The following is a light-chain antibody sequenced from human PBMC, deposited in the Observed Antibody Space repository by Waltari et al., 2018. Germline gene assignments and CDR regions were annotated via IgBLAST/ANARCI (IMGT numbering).Light chain of an antibody. CDR1: SGHSSNI. J-gene: IGLJ3*02. Sequence: QLVLTQSPSDSASLGASVKLTCTLDSGHSSNIVAWLQQQPEECPRHLMKINSDGSHSKWDEMPDLFSCSSSEAARYLTLSGCQSEEEADYYWQTGGHGTWVFGVGTKLTVL. CDR3: QTGGHGTWV. CDR2: INSDGSH. V-gene: IGLV4-69*01.